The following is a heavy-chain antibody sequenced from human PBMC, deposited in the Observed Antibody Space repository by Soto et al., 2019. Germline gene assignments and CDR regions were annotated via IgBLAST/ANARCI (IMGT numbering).Heavy chain of an antibody. CDR3: ASSYEGYSSSWLDY. J-gene: IGHJ4*02. Sequence: ASVKVSCKASGGTFSSYAISWVRQAPGQGLEWMGGIIPIFGTANYAQKFQGRVTITADESTSTAYMELSSLRSEDTAVYYCASSYEGYSSSWLDYWGQGTLVTVSS. V-gene: IGHV1-69*13. CDR2: IIPIFGTA. D-gene: IGHD6-13*01. CDR1: GGTFSSYA.